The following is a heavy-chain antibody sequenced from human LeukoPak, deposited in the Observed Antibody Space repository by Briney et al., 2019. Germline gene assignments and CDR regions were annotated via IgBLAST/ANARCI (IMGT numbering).Heavy chain of an antibody. V-gene: IGHV4-4*09. Sequence: PSETLSLTCTVSGGSISSYYWSWIRQPPGKGLEWIGYIYTSGSTNYNPSLKSRVTISVDTSKNQFSLKLSSVTAADTAVYYCARGVDSSWFDPWGQGTLVTVSS. CDR3: ARGVDSSWFDP. J-gene: IGHJ5*02. D-gene: IGHD3-9*01. CDR1: GGSISSYY. CDR2: IYTSGST.